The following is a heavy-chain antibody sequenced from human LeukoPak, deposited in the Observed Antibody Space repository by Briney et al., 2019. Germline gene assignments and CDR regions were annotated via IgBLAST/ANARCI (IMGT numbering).Heavy chain of an antibody. J-gene: IGHJ5*02. CDR3: ARHWLEAAKTYSYWFGP. Sequence: SETLSLTCSVSGGSISDYYWSWIRQPPGKGLEWIGYIYRGGTINYNPSVKSRVTMSLDTSKNQISLMLNSVTAADTAIYYCARHWLEAAKTYSYWFGPWGQGTLVTVSS. D-gene: IGHD6-13*01. V-gene: IGHV4-4*09. CDR2: IYRGGTI. CDR1: GGSISDYY.